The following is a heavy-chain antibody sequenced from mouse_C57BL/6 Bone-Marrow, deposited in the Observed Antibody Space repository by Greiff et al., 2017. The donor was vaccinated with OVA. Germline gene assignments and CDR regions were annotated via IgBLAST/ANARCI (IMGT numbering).Heavy chain of an antibody. CDR1: GYTFTDYE. Sequence: VQLQQSGAELVRPGASVTLSCKASGYTFTDYEMHWVKQTPVHGLEWIGAIDPETGGTAYNQKFKGKAILTADKSSSTAYMELRSLTSEDSAVYYCTRRIIYYYGSSYDYWGQGTTLTVSS. J-gene: IGHJ2*01. CDR2: IDPETGGT. D-gene: IGHD1-1*01. V-gene: IGHV1-15*01. CDR3: TRRIIYYYGSSYDY.